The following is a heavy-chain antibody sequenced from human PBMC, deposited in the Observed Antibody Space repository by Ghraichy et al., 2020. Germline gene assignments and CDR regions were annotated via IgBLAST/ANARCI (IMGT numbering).Heavy chain of an antibody. V-gene: IGHV4-38-2*01. J-gene: IGHJ4*02. Sequence: SETLSLTCAVSGYSISSGYYWGWIRQPPGKGLEWIGSIYHNGSTYYNPSLKSRVTISVDTSKNQFSLKLSSVTAADTAVYYCARLPTYYDFWSGSIQASPYFDYWGQGTLVTVSS. CDR3: ARLPTYYDFWSGSIQASPYFDY. CDR2: IYHNGST. D-gene: IGHD3-3*01. CDR1: GYSISSGYY.